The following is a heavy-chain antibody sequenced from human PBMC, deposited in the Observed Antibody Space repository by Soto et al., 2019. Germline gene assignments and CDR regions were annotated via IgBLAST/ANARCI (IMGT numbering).Heavy chain of an antibody. CDR1: GFTVSSNY. J-gene: IGHJ3*02. Sequence: EVQLVESGGGLVQPGGSLRLSCAASGFTVSSNYMSWVRQAPGKGLEWVSVIYSGGSTYYADSVKGRFTISRHNSKNTLYLQMNSLRAEDTAVYYCARDLGYCSGGSCYGAFDIWGQGTMVTVS. CDR3: ARDLGYCSGGSCYGAFDI. V-gene: IGHV3-53*04. D-gene: IGHD2-15*01. CDR2: IYSGGST.